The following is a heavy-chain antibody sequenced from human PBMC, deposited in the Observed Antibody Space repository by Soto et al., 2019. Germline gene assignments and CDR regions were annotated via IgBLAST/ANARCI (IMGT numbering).Heavy chain of an antibody. J-gene: IGHJ4*02. CDR1: GGTFSSYA. Sequence: QVQLVQSGAVVKKPGSSVKVSCKASGGTFSSYAMNWVRQAPGPGLEWMGGIIPMFGTTTYAKKFQGRVTITADESTSTVYMELTGLTSDDTGVYYCGRDGAGMGATFDYWGQGTLVTVSS. V-gene: IGHV1-69*12. D-gene: IGHD1-26*01. CDR3: GRDGAGMGATFDY. CDR2: IIPMFGTT.